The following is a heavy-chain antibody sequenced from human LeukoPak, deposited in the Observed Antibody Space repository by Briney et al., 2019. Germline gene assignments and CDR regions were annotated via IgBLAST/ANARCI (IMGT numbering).Heavy chain of an antibody. J-gene: IGHJ6*04. V-gene: IGHV3-21*01. Sequence: PGGSLRLSCVASGFTFSSYAMNWVRQAPGKGLEWVSSISIGFGHTYYADSVKGRFTISRDNAKNSLYLQMNSLRAEDTAVYYCAELGITMIGGVWGKGTTVTISS. CDR2: ISIGFGHT. CDR1: GFTFSSYA. D-gene: IGHD3-10*02. CDR3: AELGITMIGGV.